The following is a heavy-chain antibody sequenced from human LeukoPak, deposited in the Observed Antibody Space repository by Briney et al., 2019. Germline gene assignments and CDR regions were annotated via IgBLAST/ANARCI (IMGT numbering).Heavy chain of an antibody. Sequence: PGGSLRLSCAASGFTVSSNYMSWVRQAPGKGLEWVSVIYSGGSTNYADSVKGRFTISRDNSKNTLYLQMNSLRAEDTAVYYCARALVGAADYCFDYWGQGTLVTVSS. CDR1: GFTVSSNY. V-gene: IGHV3-66*01. D-gene: IGHD1-26*01. CDR3: ARALVGAADYCFDY. CDR2: IYSGGST. J-gene: IGHJ4*02.